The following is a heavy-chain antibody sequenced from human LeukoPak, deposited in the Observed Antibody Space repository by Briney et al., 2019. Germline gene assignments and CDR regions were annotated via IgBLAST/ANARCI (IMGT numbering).Heavy chain of an antibody. CDR3: ARVWCSSTSCYYYFDY. CDR2: ISAYNGNT. Sequence: GAPVKVSCKASGYTFTSYGISWVRQAPGQGLERMGWISAYNGNTNYAQKLQGRVTMTTDTSTSTAYMELRSLRSDDTAVYYCARVWCSSTSCYYYFDYWGQGTLVTVSS. CDR1: GYTFTSYG. V-gene: IGHV1-18*01. J-gene: IGHJ4*02. D-gene: IGHD2-2*01.